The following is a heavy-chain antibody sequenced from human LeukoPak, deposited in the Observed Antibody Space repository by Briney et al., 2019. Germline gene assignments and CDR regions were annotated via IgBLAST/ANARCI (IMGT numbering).Heavy chain of an antibody. D-gene: IGHD2-15*01. CDR2: VSSSGSTI. V-gene: IGHV3-48*03. J-gene: IGHJ2*01. Sequence: PGGSLRLSCAASGFTFSSYEMNWVRQAPGKGLEWVSYVSSSGSTIYYADSVKGRFTISRDNAKNSLYLQMNSLRAEDTAVYYCARFALRWYFDLWGRGTLVTVSS. CDR3: ARFALRWYFDL. CDR1: GFTFSSYE.